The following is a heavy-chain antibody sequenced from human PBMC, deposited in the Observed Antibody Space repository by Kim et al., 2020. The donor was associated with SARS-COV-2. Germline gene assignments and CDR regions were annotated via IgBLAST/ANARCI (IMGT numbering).Heavy chain of an antibody. CDR1: GYSISSGYY. V-gene: IGHV4-38-2*02. Sequence: SETLSLTCTVSGYSISSGYYWGWIRQPPGKRLEWIGSIYHSGSTYYNPSLKSRVTISVDTSKHQFSLKLSSVTAADTAVYYCARPLWFGDSIDPGGQGT. CDR3: ARPLWFGDSIDP. J-gene: IGHJ5*02. CDR2: IYHSGST. D-gene: IGHD3-10*01.